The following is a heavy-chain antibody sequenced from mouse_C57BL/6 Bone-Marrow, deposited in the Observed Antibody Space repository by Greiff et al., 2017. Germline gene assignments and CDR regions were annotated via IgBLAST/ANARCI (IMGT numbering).Heavy chain of an antibody. CDR3: ARDDYVLFAY. D-gene: IGHD2-4*01. V-gene: IGHV5-6*01. CDR2: ISSGGSYT. Sequence: EVKLVESGGDLVKPGGSLKLSCAASGFTFSSYGMSWVRQTPDKRLEWVATISSGGSYTYYPDSVKGRFTISRDNAKNTLYLQMSSLKSEDTAMYYCARDDYVLFAYWGTGTLVTVSA. J-gene: IGHJ3*01. CDR1: GFTFSSYG.